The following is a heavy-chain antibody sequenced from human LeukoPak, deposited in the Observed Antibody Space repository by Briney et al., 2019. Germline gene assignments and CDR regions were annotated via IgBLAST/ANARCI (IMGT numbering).Heavy chain of an antibody. CDR2: ISGGGGST. J-gene: IGHJ4*02. CDR1: GFTFSSYA. CDR3: AKASAMIVVVSKHFDY. D-gene: IGHD3-22*01. V-gene: IGHV3-23*01. Sequence: GSLRLSCAASGFTFSSYAMSWVRQAPGKGLEWVSAISGGGGSTYYADSVKGRFTISRDNSKNTLYLQMNSLRAEDTAVYYCAKASAMIVVVSKHFDYWGQGTLVTVSS.